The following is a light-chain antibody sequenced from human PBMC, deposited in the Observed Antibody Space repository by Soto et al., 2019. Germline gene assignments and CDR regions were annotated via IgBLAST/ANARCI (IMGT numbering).Light chain of an antibody. CDR2: GAS. CDR1: QSVRSN. Sequence: EIVMTQSPATLSVSPGERATLFCRASQSVRSNFLAWYQQKPGQAPRLLIYGASTRATGIPARFSGSGSGTEFTLTINSLQSEEFAVYYCQQHSAWPLTFGGGTKVEIK. CDR3: QQHSAWPLT. V-gene: IGKV3-15*01. J-gene: IGKJ4*01.